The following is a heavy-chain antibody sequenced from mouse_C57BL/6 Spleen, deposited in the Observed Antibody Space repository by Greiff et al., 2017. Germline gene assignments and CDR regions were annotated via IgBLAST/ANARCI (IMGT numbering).Heavy chain of an antibody. Sequence: QVQLKQPGAELVKPGASVKVSCKASGYTFTSYWMHWVKQRPGQGLEWIGRIHPSDSDTNYNQKFKGKATLTVDKSSSTAYMQLSSLTSEDSAVYYCAMHYDYDGAWFAYWGQGTLVTVSA. D-gene: IGHD2-4*01. CDR2: IHPSDSDT. CDR3: AMHYDYDGAWFAY. J-gene: IGHJ3*01. V-gene: IGHV1-74*01. CDR1: GYTFTSYW.